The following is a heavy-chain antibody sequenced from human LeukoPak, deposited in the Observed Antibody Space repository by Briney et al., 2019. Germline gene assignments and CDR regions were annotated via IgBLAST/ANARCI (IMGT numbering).Heavy chain of an antibody. CDR1: GFTFSSYY. V-gene: IGHV3-7*01. CDR3: TRDQHSTWDTFDY. CDR2: IKQDGNEK. D-gene: IGHD6-13*01. Sequence: SGGSLRLSCAASGFTFSSYYMSWVRQAPGKGLEWVANIKQDGNEKYYVDSVKGRFSISRDNAKNSLYLQMNSLRAEDTAGYYCTRDQHSTWDTFDYWGQGTLVTVSS. J-gene: IGHJ4*02.